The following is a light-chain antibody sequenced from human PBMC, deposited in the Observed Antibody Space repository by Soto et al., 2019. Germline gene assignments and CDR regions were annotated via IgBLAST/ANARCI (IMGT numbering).Light chain of an antibody. CDR2: DTS. CDR3: LLFYDGVAV. CDR1: TGDVTNGRW. J-gene: IGLJ7*01. Sequence: QAVVTQEPSLTVSPGGTVTLTCGSSTGDVTNGRWPYWYQQRPGQVPRTLIHDTSNKHPWTPARFSGSLLGGKAALTLSGAQPEDEAVYYCLLFYDGVAVFGGGTKLTVL. V-gene: IGLV7-46*01.